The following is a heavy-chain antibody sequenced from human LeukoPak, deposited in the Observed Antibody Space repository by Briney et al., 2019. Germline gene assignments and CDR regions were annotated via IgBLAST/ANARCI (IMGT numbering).Heavy chain of an antibody. CDR2: IKQDGSQK. CDR3: AREERGLAIDY. D-gene: IGHD5-12*01. CDR1: GFSFSSYW. Sequence: GGSLRLSCAASGFSFSSYWMSWVRQAPGKGLEWVANIKQDGSQKYYVDSVKGRFTVSRDNAKNSLYLQMNSLRAEYTAVYYCAREERGLAIDYWGQGTLVTASS. J-gene: IGHJ4*02. V-gene: IGHV3-7*01.